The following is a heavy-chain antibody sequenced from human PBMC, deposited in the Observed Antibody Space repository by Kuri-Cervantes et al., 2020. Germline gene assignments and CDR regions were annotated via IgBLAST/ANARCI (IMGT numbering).Heavy chain of an antibody. CDR2: IWYDGSNK. Sequence: GESLKISCAASGFTFSSYGMHWVRQAPGKGLEWVALIWYDGSNKYYADSVKGRFIISRDNSKNTLYLQMSSLRAEDTAVYYCASDDYGMDVWGQGATVTVSS. CDR3: ASDDYGMDV. J-gene: IGHJ6*02. V-gene: IGHV3-33*08. CDR1: GFTFSSYG.